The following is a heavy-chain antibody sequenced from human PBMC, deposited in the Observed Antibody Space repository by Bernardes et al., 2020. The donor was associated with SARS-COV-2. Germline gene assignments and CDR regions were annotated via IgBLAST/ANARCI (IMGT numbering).Heavy chain of an antibody. V-gene: IGHV3-23*01. Sequence: GGSLRLSCAASGFTFSTYPMTWVRQAPGKGLEWVSVIGAGGGDTFYADSVKGRFTISRDNSKNMLYLQMNSLTAEDTAVYYCAKDSPYHGGYPVGILNVWGQATMVTVSS. CDR1: GFTFSTYP. CDR2: IGAGGGDT. J-gene: IGHJ3*01. D-gene: IGHD4-17*01. CDR3: AKDSPYHGGYPVGILNV.